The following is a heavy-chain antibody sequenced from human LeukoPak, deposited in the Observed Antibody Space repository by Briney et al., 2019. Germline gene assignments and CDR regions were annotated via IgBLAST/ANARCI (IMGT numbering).Heavy chain of an antibody. CDR1: GFTFSSYE. J-gene: IGHJ4*02. CDR3: AKGGYYDSSGYYPDH. Sequence: GGSLRLSCAASGFTFSSYEMNWVRQAPGKGLEWVSYISSSGSTIYYADSVKGRFTISRDNAKNSLYLQMNSLRAEDTAVYYCAKGGYYDSSGYYPDHWGQGTLVTVSS. CDR2: ISSSGSTI. D-gene: IGHD3-22*01. V-gene: IGHV3-48*03.